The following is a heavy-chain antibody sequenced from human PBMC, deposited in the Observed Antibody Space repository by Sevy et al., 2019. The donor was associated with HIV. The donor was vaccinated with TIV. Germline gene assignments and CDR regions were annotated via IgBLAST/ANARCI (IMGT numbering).Heavy chain of an antibody. CDR3: ARDSGIAAAYFDH. D-gene: IGHD6-25*01. J-gene: IGHJ4*02. CDR1: GFTFSSYA. CDR2: ISYDGSNK. V-gene: IGHV3-30-3*01. Sequence: GGSLRLSCAASGFTFSSYAMHWVRQAPGKGLEWVAVISYDGSNKYYADSVKGRFTISRDNSKNTLYLQMNSLRAEDTAVYYCARDSGIAAAYFDHWGQGTLVTVSS.